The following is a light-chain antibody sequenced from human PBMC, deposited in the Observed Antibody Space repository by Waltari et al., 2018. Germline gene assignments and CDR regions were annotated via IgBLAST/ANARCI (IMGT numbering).Light chain of an antibody. CDR2: DAS. CDR3: QHYVRLPAT. J-gene: IGKJ1*01. Sequence: DIVFTQSPGTLTLSPGARATLSCRASQSLSRALAWYQQKPGQAPRLLIYDASRRATDIPDRFSGSGSGTDFSLTITRLEPEDFAVYYCQHYVRLPATFGQGTKVEIK. V-gene: IGKV3-20*01. CDR1: QSLSRA.